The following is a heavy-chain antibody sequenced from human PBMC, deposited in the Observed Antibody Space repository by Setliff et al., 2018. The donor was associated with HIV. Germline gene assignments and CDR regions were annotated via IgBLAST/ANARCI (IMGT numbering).Heavy chain of an antibody. CDR1: GFTFSSYA. V-gene: IGHV3-7*01. CDR3: ARDDGKSGSYRPPPAFDI. Sequence: QPGGSLRLSCAASGFTFSSYAMSWVRQAPGKGLEWVANINKDGSQTYYVDSVKGRFTISRDTAKNSLFLQMNSLRAEDTAVYYCARDDGKSGSYRPPPAFDIWGQGTMVTVSS. D-gene: IGHD1-26*01. CDR2: INKDGSQT. J-gene: IGHJ3*02.